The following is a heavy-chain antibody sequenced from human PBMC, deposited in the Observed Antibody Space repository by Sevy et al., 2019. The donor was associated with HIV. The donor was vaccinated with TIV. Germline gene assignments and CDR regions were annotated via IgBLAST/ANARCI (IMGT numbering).Heavy chain of an antibody. V-gene: IGHV3-23*01. Sequence: GGSLRLSCAASGFTFSSYAMSWVRQAPGKGLEWVSAISGSGGSTYYADSVKGRFTISRDNSKNTLYLQMNSLRAEDTAVYYCAKVGYSSSWYLWGRYFQHWGQGTLVTVSS. J-gene: IGHJ1*01. CDR1: GFTFSSYA. CDR2: ISGSGGST. D-gene: IGHD6-13*01. CDR3: AKVGYSSSWYLWGRYFQH.